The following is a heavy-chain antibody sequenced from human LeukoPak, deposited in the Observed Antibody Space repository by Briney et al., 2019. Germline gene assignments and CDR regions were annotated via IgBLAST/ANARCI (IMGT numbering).Heavy chain of an antibody. Sequence: KPSETLSLTCAVYGGSFSGYYWSWIRQPPGKGLEWIGEINHSGSTNYNPSLKSRVTISVDTSKNQFSLKLSSVTAADTAVYYCAGGPTEGWLVSYYYYGMDVWGQGTTVTVSS. V-gene: IGHV4-34*01. D-gene: IGHD6-19*01. CDR3: AGGPTEGWLVSYYYYGMDV. CDR2: INHSGST. J-gene: IGHJ6*02. CDR1: GGSFSGYY.